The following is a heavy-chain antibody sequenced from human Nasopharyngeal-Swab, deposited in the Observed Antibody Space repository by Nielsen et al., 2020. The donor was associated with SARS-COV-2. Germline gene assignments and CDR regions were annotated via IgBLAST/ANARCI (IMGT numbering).Heavy chain of an antibody. CDR3: ARDGLDYDFWSAYFMDV. J-gene: IGHJ6*02. V-gene: IGHV3-21*01. Sequence: GESLKISCAASGFSFSFHSMNWVRQAPGKGLEWVSSISSSSSYIYYADSVKGRFTISRDNAKNSLYLQMNSLRAEDTAVYYCARDGLDYDFWSAYFMDVWGQGTTVTVSS. D-gene: IGHD3-3*01. CDR2: ISSSSSYI. CDR1: GFSFSFHS.